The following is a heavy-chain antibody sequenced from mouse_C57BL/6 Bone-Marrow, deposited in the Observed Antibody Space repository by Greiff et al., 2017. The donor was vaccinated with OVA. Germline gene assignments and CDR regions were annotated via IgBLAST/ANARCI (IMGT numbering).Heavy chain of an antibody. CDR3: ARPFIYYYCPFDY. CDR2: ISDGGSYT. CDR1: GFTFSSYA. D-gene: IGHD1-1*01. V-gene: IGHV5-4*03. J-gene: IGHJ2*01. Sequence: VKLVESGGGLVKPGGSLKLSCAASGFTFSSYAMSWVRQTPEKRLEWVATISDGGSYTYYPDNVKGRFTISRDTAKNHLYLQMSHLKSEDTAMYYCARPFIYYYCPFDYWGQGTTLTVSS.